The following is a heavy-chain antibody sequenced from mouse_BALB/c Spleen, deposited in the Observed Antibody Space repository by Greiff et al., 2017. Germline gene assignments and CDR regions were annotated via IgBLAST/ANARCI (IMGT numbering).Heavy chain of an antibody. V-gene: IGHV1-63*02. CDR2: IYPGGGYT. CDR3: ARVNYRYDVDRYAMDY. Sequence: VKLVESGAELVRPGTSVKMSCKAAGYTFTNYWIGWVKQRPGHGLEWIGDIYPGGGYTNYNEKFKGKATLTADTSSSTAYMQLSSLTSEDSAIYYCARVNYRYDVDRYAMDYWGQGTSVTVSS. J-gene: IGHJ4*01. CDR1: GYTFTNYW. D-gene: IGHD2-14*01.